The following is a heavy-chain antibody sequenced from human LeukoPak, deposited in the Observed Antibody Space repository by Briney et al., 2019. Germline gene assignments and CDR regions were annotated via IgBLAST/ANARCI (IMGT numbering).Heavy chain of an antibody. CDR2: IYYSGST. V-gene: IGHV4-59*08. CDR1: GGSISSNY. J-gene: IGHJ4*02. D-gene: IGHD3-9*01. CDR3: ARSLDYDILT. Sequence: SETLSLTCTVSGGSISSNYWGWIRQPPGKGMGWNGYIYYSGSTTYNPSLKSRVTISVDTSKNQFSLKLSSVTAADTAVYYCARSLDYDILTWGQGTLVTVSS.